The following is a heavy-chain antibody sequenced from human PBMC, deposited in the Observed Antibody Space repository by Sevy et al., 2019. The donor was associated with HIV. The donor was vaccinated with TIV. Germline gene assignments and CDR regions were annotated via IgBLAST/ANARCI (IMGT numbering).Heavy chain of an antibody. Sequence: GGSLRLSCAASGFTFSSYAVSWVRQAPGKGLEWVSAISGSGGSTYYADSVKGRFTISRDNSKNTLYLQMNSLRAEDTAVYYCAKIGSGSYYIIYYFDYWGQGTLVTVSS. CDR2: ISGSGGST. V-gene: IGHV3-23*01. D-gene: IGHD1-26*01. J-gene: IGHJ4*02. CDR3: AKIGSGSYYIIYYFDY. CDR1: GFTFSSYA.